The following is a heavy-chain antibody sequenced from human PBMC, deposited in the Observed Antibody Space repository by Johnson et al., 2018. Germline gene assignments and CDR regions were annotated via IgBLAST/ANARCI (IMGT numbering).Heavy chain of an antibody. J-gene: IGHJ4*02. V-gene: IGHV3-7*01. CDR3: ARMGRLDS. Sequence: VQLVESGGGLVQPGGSXRLSCAVYGFTFSDFWMSWVRQAPGKGLEWVAKIKPDGSEGYYVDSVKGRFPISRDNAKNSLYLQRNNMRAEDTAVYYCARMGRLDSWGQGTLVTVSS. CDR2: IKPDGSEG. D-gene: IGHD1-26*01. CDR1: GFTFSDFW.